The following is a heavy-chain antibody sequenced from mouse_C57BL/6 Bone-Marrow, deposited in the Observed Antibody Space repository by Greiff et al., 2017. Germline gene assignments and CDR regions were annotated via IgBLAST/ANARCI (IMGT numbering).Heavy chain of an antibody. V-gene: IGHV1-55*01. D-gene: IGHD1-1*01. Sequence: VQLQQPGAELVKPGASVKMSCKASGYTFTSYWITWVKQRPGQGLEWIGDIYPGSGSTTYNEKFKSKATLTVDTSSSTAYMHLSSLTSEDSAVYYCARRRVYYGSFDYWGQGTTLTVSS. CDR3: ARRRVYYGSFDY. CDR1: GYTFTSYW. CDR2: IYPGSGST. J-gene: IGHJ2*01.